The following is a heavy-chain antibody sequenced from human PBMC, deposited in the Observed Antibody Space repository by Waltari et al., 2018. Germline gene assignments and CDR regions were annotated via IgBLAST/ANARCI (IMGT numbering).Heavy chain of an antibody. Sequence: QVQLQESGPGLVKPSETLSLTCTVSGGSISSHYWSWIRQPPGKGLEWIGYTYYSGSTNYNPSIKRRVTISGDTSKNQFSLKLSSVTAADTAVYDGAREGRLKAGYYPRYVDLWGRGTLVTVSS. V-gene: IGHV4-59*11. CDR3: AREGRLKAGYYPRYVDL. CDR1: GGSISSHY. J-gene: IGHJ2*01. D-gene: IGHD3-22*01. CDR2: TYYSGST.